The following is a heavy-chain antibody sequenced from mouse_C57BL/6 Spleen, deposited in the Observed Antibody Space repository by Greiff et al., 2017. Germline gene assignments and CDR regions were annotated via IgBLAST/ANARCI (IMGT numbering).Heavy chain of an antibody. CDR1: GFTFSDYG. D-gene: IGHD1-1*01. V-gene: IGHV5-17*01. Sequence: EVQLVESGGGLVKPGGSLKLSCAASGFTFSDYGMHWVRQAPEKGLEWVAYISSGSSTIYYADTVKGRFTISRDNAKNTLFLQMTSLRSEDTAMXYCARADGSSPWYFDVWGTGTTVTVSS. J-gene: IGHJ1*03. CDR2: ISSGSSTI. CDR3: ARADGSSPWYFDV.